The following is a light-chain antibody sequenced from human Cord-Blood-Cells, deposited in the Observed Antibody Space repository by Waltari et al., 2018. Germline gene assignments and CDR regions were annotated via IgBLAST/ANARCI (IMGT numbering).Light chain of an antibody. CDR2: DVS. CDR1: SSEVAGANY. CDR3: SSYTSSSTLVV. Sequence: QSALTQQASVSGSPGKSLTISCTGTSSEVAGANYVSCYHQHPCKAPQPMIYDVSNRPSGVSNRFSGSKSGNTASLTISGLQAEDEADYYCSSYTSSSTLVVFGGGTKLTVL. V-gene: IGLV2-14*01. J-gene: IGLJ2*01.